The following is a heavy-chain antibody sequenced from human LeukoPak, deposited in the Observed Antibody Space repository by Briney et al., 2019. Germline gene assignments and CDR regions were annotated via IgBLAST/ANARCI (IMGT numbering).Heavy chain of an antibody. CDR3: ARPGSYYYDGSPYYFDY. CDR1: GFTFSSYE. V-gene: IGHV3-48*03. CDR2: ISSSGSTI. D-gene: IGHD3-22*01. J-gene: IGHJ4*02. Sequence: PGGSLRLSCAASGFTFSSYEMNWVRQAPGKGLEWVSYISSSGSTIYYADSVKGRFTISRDNAKNSLYLQMNSLRAEDTAVYYCARPGSYYYDGSPYYFDYWGQGTLVTVSS.